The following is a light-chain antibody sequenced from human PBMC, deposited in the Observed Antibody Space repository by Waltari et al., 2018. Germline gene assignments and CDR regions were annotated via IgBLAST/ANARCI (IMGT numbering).Light chain of an antibody. Sequence: EIVLTQSPGTLSLSPGERAALSCRASQSVGRTLAWYQQKPGKAPRLLLYGASNRATGIPDRFSGSGSGTDFSLTISGLEPEDFAVYYCQHYVRLPATFGQGTKVEIK. CDR3: QHYVRLPAT. J-gene: IGKJ1*01. CDR2: GAS. CDR1: QSVGRT. V-gene: IGKV3-20*01.